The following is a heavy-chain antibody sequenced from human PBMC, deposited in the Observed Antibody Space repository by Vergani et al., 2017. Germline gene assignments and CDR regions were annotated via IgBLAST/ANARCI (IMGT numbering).Heavy chain of an antibody. J-gene: IGHJ6*02. CDR2: IRYDGSNK. D-gene: IGHD4-17*01. CDR3: ARAYTVTTEYYYGMDV. V-gene: IGHV3-30*02. CDR1: GFTFSSYG. Sequence: QVQLVESGGGVVQPGGSLRLSCAASGFTFSSYGMHWVRQAPGKGLEWVAFIRYDGSNKYYADSVKGRFTISRDNSKTTLYLQMNSLRAEDTAVYYCARAYTVTTEYYYGMDVWGQGTTVTVSS.